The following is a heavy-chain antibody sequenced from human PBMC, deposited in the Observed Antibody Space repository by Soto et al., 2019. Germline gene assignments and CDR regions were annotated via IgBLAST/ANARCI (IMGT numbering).Heavy chain of an antibody. CDR2: ISSSSSYI. CDR3: AREQEAGSFFPNYNGMAV. CDR1: GFPFSSYS. D-gene: IGHD6-13*01. J-gene: IGHJ6*01. V-gene: IGHV3-21*01. Sequence: GRSLRLSCAASGFPFSSYSMHWVRQAPGKGLECVSSISSSSSYIYYADSVKGRFSISRDKAKNSLYLPMESLRAEDTAVYYCAREQEAGSFFPNYNGMAVGGQGTTVTVSS.